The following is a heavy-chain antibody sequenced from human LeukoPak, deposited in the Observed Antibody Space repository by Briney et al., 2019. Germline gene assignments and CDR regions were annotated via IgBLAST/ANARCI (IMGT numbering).Heavy chain of an antibody. CDR2: IYYSGST. CDR1: GGSISSYY. Sequence: SETLSLTCTVSGGSISSYYWSWIRQPPGKGLEWIGYIYYSGSTNYNPSLKSRVTISVDTSKNQFSLKLSSVTAADTAVYYCARLQRGLRQNWFDPWGQGTLVTVSS. J-gene: IGHJ5*02. V-gene: IGHV4-59*01. CDR3: ARLQRGLRQNWFDP. D-gene: IGHD5-12*01.